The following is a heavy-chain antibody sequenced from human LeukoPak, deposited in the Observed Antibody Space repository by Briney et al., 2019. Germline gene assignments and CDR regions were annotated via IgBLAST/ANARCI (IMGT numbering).Heavy chain of an antibody. CDR1: GFTFSNYW. CDR3: ARIGYSSSSIDY. V-gene: IGHV3-7*01. Sequence: GGSLRLSCAASGFTFSNYWMSWVRQAPGKGLGWVANIKEDGSTKYYVDSVKGRFTISRDNAKNSLYLQINSLRVEDTAVYYCARIGYSSSSIDYWGQGTLVTVSS. CDR2: IKEDGSTK. J-gene: IGHJ4*02. D-gene: IGHD6-19*01.